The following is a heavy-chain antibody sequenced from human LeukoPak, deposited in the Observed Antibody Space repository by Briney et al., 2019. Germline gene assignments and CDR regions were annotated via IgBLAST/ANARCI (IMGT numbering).Heavy chain of an antibody. J-gene: IGHJ4*02. Sequence: ASVKVSCKASGYTFTGYYMHWVRQAPGQGLEWMGRISPNSGGTNYAQKFQGRVTMTRDTSISTAYMELSRLRSDDTAVYYCAQGLDTAMVTIDYWGQGTLVTVSS. CDR3: AQGLDTAMVTIDY. CDR2: ISPNSGGT. CDR1: GYTFTGYY. D-gene: IGHD5-18*01. V-gene: IGHV1-2*06.